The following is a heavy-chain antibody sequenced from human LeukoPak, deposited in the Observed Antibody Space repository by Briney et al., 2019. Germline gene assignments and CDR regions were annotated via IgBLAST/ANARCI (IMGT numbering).Heavy chain of an antibody. CDR1: GGSFSGYY. CDR3: AVGYYYDSSGYYPFHR. Sequence: SETLSLTCAVYGGSFSGYYWSWIRQPPGKGLEWIGEINHSGSTNYNPSPKSRVTISVDTSKNQFSLKLSSVTAADTAVYYCAVGYYYDSSGYYPFHRWGQGTLVTVSS. J-gene: IGHJ4*02. V-gene: IGHV4-34*01. CDR2: INHSGST. D-gene: IGHD3-22*01.